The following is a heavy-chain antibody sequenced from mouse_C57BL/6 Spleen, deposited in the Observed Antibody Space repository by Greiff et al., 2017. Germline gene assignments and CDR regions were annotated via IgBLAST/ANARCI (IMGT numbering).Heavy chain of an antibody. CDR2: ISYDGSN. J-gene: IGHJ3*01. Sequence: EVQLQESGPGLVKPSQSLSLTCSVTGYSITSGYYWNWIRQFPGNKLEWMGYISYDGSNNYNPSLKNRISITRDTSKNQFFLKLNSVTTEDTATYYCARCDGYYEFAYWGQGTLGTVSA. V-gene: IGHV3-6*01. D-gene: IGHD2-3*01. CDR3: ARCDGYYEFAY. CDR1: GYSITSGYY.